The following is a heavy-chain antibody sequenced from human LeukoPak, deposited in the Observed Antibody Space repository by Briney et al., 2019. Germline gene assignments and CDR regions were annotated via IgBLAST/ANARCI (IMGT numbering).Heavy chain of an antibody. V-gene: IGHV3-64D*06. CDR1: GFTFNRFY. D-gene: IGHD6-13*01. CDR3: VKDRRIAAPNNDFFDS. J-gene: IGHJ4*02. Sequence: GGSLRLSCSASGFTFNRFYLHWVRQAPGKGLEFVSHISSNGATTYYADSVNGRFTISRDNSKNTLYLQMSSLRADDTAVYYCVKDRRIAAPNNDFFDSWGQGALVTVSS. CDR2: ISSNGATT.